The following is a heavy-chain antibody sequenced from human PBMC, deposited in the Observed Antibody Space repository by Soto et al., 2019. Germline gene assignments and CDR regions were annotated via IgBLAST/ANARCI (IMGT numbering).Heavy chain of an antibody. J-gene: IGHJ1*01. CDR2: IIPENGNT. CDR1: GYPFTIYG. D-gene: IGHD1-26*01. CDR3: ARMATGVGFIVGATLEYFQH. Sequence: ASMKVSCTPSGYPFTIYGINWVRQAPVQGLEWMGWIIPENGNTHYAQKLQGRVTMTTDTSTSTAYMELRCLRSEDTAVYYCARMATGVGFIVGATLEYFQHWG. V-gene: IGHV1-18*01.